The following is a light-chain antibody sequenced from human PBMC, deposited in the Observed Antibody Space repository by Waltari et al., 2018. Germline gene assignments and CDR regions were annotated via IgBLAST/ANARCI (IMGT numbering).Light chain of an antibody. CDR1: QSISGGW. CDR3: QQYDASSVT. J-gene: IGKJ4*01. CDR2: GAS. V-gene: IGKV3-20*01. Sequence: EIVFTQSPGTLSLSPGERATLSCRASQSISGGWLSWYQQKPGQAPRLLIYGASRRATAIPDRFSGSGSGTDFTLTISRLEPEDFAGYYCQQYDASSVTFGGGTKVEIK.